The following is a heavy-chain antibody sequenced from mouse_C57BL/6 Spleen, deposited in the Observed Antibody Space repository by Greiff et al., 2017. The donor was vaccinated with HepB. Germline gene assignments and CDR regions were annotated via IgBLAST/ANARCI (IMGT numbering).Heavy chain of an antibody. CDR2: ISSGGDYI. D-gene: IGHD2-2*01. CDR1: GFTFSSYA. CDR3: TSVGYDGAWFAY. V-gene: IGHV5-9-1*02. Sequence: EVQLMESGEGLVKPGGSLKLSCAASGFTFSSYAMSWVRQTPEKRLEWVAYISSGGDYIYYADTVKGRFTISRDNARNTLYLQLSSLKSEDTAMYYCTSVGYDGAWFAYWGQGTLVTVSA. J-gene: IGHJ3*01.